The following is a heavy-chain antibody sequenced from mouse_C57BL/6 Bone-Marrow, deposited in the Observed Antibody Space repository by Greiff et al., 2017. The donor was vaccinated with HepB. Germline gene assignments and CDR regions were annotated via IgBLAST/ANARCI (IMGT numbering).Heavy chain of an antibody. D-gene: IGHD2-3*01. CDR3: ARSDGYQYYFDY. V-gene: IGHV1-26*01. CDR2: INPNNGGT. Sequence: VQLKQSGPELVKPGASVKISCKASGYTFTDYYMNWVKQSHGKSLEWIGDINPNNGGTSYNQKFKGKATLTVDKSSSTAYMELRSLTSEDSAVYYCARSDGYQYYFDYWGQGTTLTVSS. CDR1: GYTFTDYY. J-gene: IGHJ2*01.